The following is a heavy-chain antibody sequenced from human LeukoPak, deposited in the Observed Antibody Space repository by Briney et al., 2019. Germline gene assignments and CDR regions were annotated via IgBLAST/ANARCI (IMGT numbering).Heavy chain of an antibody. J-gene: IGHJ4*02. Sequence: PSETLSLTCAVYGGSFSGYYWSWIRQPPGKGLEWIGEINHSGSTNYNPSLKSRVTISVDTPKNQFSLKLSSVTAADTAVYYCARGPRRNIVVVTAMSYYFDYWGQGTLVTVSS. CDR2: INHSGST. CDR1: GGSFSGYY. D-gene: IGHD2-21*02. CDR3: ARGPRRNIVVVTAMSYYFDY. V-gene: IGHV4-34*01.